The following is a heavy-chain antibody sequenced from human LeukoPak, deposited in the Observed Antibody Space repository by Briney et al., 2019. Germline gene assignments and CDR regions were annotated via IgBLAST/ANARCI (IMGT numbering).Heavy chain of an antibody. CDR3: ARERDGYTHDAFDI. CDR1: GFTFSSYS. J-gene: IGHJ3*02. Sequence: GGSLRLSCAASGFTFSSYSLAWVRQAQGKGLEGVSYISIRSSTIYYADSVKGRFTISRDNAKNSLYVQMNSLRAEDTAVYYCARERDGYTHDAFDIWGQGTMVTVSS. D-gene: IGHD5-24*01. V-gene: IGHV3-48*01. CDR2: ISIRSSTI.